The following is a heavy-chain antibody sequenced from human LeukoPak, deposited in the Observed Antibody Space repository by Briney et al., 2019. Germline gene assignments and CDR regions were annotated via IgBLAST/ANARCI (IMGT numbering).Heavy chain of an antibody. CDR2: INPNSGGT. V-gene: IGHV1-2*02. J-gene: IGHJ4*02. CDR1: GYTFTGYS. D-gene: IGHD6-13*01. CDR3: ASYGIAAAGSLY. Sequence: ASVNASRTASGYTFTGYSMHWVRQAPGQGLERMGWINPNSGGTNYAQKFQGRVTMTRDTYISTAYMELSRLRSDDTAVYYCASYGIAAAGSLYWGQGTLVTVSS.